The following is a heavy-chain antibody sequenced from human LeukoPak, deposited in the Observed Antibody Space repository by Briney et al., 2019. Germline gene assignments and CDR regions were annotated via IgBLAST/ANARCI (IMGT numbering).Heavy chain of an antibody. V-gene: IGHV4-39*01. CDR3: ARRQGQQLVQDY. Sequence: PSETLSLTCTVSGGSISSSNYYWGWIRQPPGKGLEWIGSIYYSGSTYYNPSLKSRVTISVDPSKIQFSLKVSSVTAADTAVYYCARRQGQQLVQDYWGQGALVTVSS. CDR2: IYYSGST. CDR1: GGSISSSNYY. J-gene: IGHJ4*02. D-gene: IGHD6-13*01.